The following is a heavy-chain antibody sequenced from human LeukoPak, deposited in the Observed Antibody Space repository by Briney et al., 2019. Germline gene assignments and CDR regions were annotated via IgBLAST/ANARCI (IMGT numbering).Heavy chain of an antibody. D-gene: IGHD6-19*01. CDR1: GFTFSSYA. CDR2: ISSGAGTT. V-gene: IGHV3-23*01. J-gene: IGHJ5*02. Sequence: GGSLRLSCAASGFTFSSYAMSWVRQVPGKRLEWVSAISSGAGTTGYADSVKGRFTISRVNSKSTIYLQMDSLRAEDTAIYYCAKDLEQSYSGWSTSYDAWGQGTLVTVSS. CDR3: AKDLEQSYSGWSTSYDA.